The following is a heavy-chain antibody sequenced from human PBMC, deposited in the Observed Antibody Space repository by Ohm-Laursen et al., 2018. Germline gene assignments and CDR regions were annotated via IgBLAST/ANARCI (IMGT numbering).Heavy chain of an antibody. Sequence: SLRLSCAASGFTFNNYAMSWVRQAPGKGLEWVATIKQDGSEKYYVDSVKGRFTISRDNAKSSLYLQMNSLRAEDTAVYYCSKSMDVWGQGTTVTVSS. CDR2: IKQDGSEK. V-gene: IGHV3-7*01. CDR1: GFTFNNYA. J-gene: IGHJ6*02. CDR3: SKSMDV.